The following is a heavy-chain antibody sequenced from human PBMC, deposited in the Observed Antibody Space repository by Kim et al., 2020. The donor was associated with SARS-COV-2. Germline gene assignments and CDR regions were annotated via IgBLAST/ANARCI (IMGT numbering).Heavy chain of an antibody. D-gene: IGHD3-10*01. J-gene: IGHJ4*02. V-gene: IGHV3-23*03. Sequence: DDVKGRITTSRDKSKNTLYLQMNSLRAEDTAVYYCAKSRVRGVIITPIDYWGQGTLVTVSS. CDR3: AKSRVRGVIITPIDY.